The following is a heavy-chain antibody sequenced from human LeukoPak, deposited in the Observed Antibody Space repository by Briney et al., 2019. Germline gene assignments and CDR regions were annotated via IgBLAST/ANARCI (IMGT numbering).Heavy chain of an antibody. CDR2: IYYSGST. D-gene: IGHD1-20*01. V-gene: IGHV4-59*01. CDR3: ARVTGMESSYYYYGMDV. J-gene: IGHJ6*02. CDR1: GGSISSYY. Sequence: SETLSLTCTVSGGSISSYYWSWIRQPPGKGLEWTGYIYYSGSTNYNPSLKSRVTISVDTSKNQFSLKLSSVTAADTAVYYCARVTGMESSYYYYGMDVWGQGTTVTVTS.